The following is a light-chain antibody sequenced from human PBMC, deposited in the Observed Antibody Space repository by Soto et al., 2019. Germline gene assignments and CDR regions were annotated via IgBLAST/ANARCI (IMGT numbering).Light chain of an antibody. CDR1: SSDAGGYNY. J-gene: IGLJ2*01. Sequence: QSALTQPPSASGSPGQSVTISCTGSSSDAGGYNYVSWYQQHPGKAPKLMIYDVSKRPSGVPDRFSGSKSGNTASLTVSGLQAEDEADYYCSSYAGSNIVVFGGGTKLTVL. V-gene: IGLV2-8*01. CDR3: SSYAGSNIVV. CDR2: DVS.